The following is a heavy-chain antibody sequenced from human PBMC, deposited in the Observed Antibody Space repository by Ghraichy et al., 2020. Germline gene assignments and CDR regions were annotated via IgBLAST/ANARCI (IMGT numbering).Heavy chain of an antibody. CDR2: INHSGST. D-gene: IGHD3-3*01. V-gene: IGHV4-34*01. CDR1: GGSFSGYY. Sequence: ETLSLTCAVYGGSFSGYYWSWIRQPPGKGLEWIGEINHSGSTNYNPSLKSRVTISVDTSKNQFSLKLSSVTAADTAVYYCARAIWSGYFNWFDPWGQGTLVTVSS. J-gene: IGHJ5*02. CDR3: ARAIWSGYFNWFDP.